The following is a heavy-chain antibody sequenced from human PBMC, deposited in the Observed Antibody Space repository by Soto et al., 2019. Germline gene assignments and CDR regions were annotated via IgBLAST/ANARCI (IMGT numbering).Heavy chain of an antibody. CDR3: ADPIPKCGTTFGF. CDR2: ISGSGDAT. J-gene: IGHJ4*02. Sequence: GGSLRLSCVASGFTFSNFAMAWISHPRGEGLEWVSAISGSGDATCYADSMKGRLTVSRDNSKDTLYLQINSLRAEDTAVYHCADPIPKCGTTFGFWGKGTLVIVSS. CDR1: GFTFSNFA. D-gene: IGHD1-1*01. V-gene: IGHV3-23*01.